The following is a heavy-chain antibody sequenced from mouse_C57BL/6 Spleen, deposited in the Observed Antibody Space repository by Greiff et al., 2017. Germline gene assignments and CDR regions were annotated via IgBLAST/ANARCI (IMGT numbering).Heavy chain of an antibody. Sequence: EVQLQESGGGLVQPGGSLSLSCAASGFTFTDYYMSWVRQPPGKALEWLGFIRNKANGYTTEYSASVKGRFTISRDNSQSILYLQMNALRAEDSATYYCARGSRALYFDYWGQGTTLTVSS. J-gene: IGHJ2*01. CDR1: GFTFTDYY. V-gene: IGHV7-3*01. CDR3: ARGSRALYFDY. CDR2: IRNKANGYTT.